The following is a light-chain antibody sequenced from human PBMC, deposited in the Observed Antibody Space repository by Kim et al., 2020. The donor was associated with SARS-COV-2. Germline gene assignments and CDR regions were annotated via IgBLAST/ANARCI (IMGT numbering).Light chain of an antibody. CDR2: DNN. CDR3: GTWDSSLSAVV. Sequence: QPPSVSAAPGQKVTISCSGSSSNIGNNYVSWYQQLPGTAPKLLIYDNNKRPSGIPDRFSGSKSGTSATLGITGLQTGDEADYYCGTWDSSLSAVVFGGGTQLTVL. V-gene: IGLV1-51*01. CDR1: SSNIGNNY. J-gene: IGLJ2*01.